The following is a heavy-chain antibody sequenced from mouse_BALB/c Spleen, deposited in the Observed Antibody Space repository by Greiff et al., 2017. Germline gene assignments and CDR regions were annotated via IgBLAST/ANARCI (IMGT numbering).Heavy chain of an antibody. D-gene: IGHD1-2*01. J-gene: IGHJ4*01. CDR1: GYSFTSYY. CDR2: IFPGSGNT. Sequence: QVQLQQSGPELVKPGASVKISCKASGYSFTSYYIHWVKQRPGQGLEWIGWIFPGSGNTKYNEKFKGKATLTADTSSSTAYMQLSSLTSEDSAVYFCARGEITTATKGAMDYWGQGTSVTVSS. V-gene: IGHV1-66*01. CDR3: ARGEITTATKGAMDY.